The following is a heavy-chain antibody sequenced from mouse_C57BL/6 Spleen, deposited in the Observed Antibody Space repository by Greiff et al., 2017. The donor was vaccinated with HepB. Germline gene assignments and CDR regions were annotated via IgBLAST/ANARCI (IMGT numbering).Heavy chain of an antibody. D-gene: IGHD1-1*01. V-gene: IGHV3-6*01. CDR2: ISYDGSN. CDR1: GYSITSGYY. CDR3: ARDRANYYGSIPYAMDY. J-gene: IGHJ4*01. Sequence: EVQVVESGPGLVKPSQSLSLTCSVTGYSITSGYYWNWIRQFPGNKLEWMGYISYDGSNNYNPSLKNRISITRDTSKNQFFLKLNSVTTEDTATYYCARDRANYYGSIPYAMDYWGQGTSVTVSS.